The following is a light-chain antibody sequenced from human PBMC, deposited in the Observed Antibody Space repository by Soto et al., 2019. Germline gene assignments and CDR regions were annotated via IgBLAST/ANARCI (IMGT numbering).Light chain of an antibody. CDR3: QYYGASPPFT. Sequence: DIQMTQSPSSLSASVGDRVTLTCRASQGITNYLAWYQQKPGKVPKLLIYAASTLQSGVPSRFSGSGSGTDFTLTISRLEPEDFAVYYCQYYGASPPFTFGPGTKVDIK. J-gene: IGKJ3*01. V-gene: IGKV1-27*01. CDR1: QGITNY. CDR2: AAS.